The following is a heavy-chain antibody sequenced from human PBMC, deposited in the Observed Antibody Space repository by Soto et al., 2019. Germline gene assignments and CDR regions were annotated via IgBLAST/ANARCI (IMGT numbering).Heavy chain of an antibody. CDR2: IYYSGSA. D-gene: IGHD3-9*01. V-gene: IGHV4-39*01. CDR3: ARHSLELRYFDWVPYYFDY. Sequence: TSETLSLTCTVSGGSISSSSYYWGWIRQPPGKGLEWIGSIYYSGSAYYNPSLKSRVTISVDTSKNQFSLKLSSVTAADTAVYYCARHSLELRYFDWVPYYFDYWGQGTLVTVSS. CDR1: GGSISSSSYY. J-gene: IGHJ4*02.